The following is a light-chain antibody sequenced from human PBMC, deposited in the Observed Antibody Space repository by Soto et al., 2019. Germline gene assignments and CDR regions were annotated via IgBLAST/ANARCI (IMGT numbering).Light chain of an antibody. J-gene: IGKJ4*01. Sequence: EIVLTQSPCTLSLSPGERATLSCRASQSVSSSYSAWYQQKPGQAPRLLIYGASSRATGIPDRFSGSGSGTDFTLTISRLEPEDSAVYYCQQYGSSPLTFGGGTKVDIK. CDR3: QQYGSSPLT. CDR1: QSVSSSY. V-gene: IGKV3-20*01. CDR2: GAS.